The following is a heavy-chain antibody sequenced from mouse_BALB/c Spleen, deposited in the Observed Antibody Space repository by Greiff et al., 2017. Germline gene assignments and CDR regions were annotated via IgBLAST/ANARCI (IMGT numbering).Heavy chain of an antibody. CDR1: GFTFSSYA. Sequence: DVMLVESGGGLVKPGGSLKLSCAASGFTFSSYAMSWVRQTPEKRLEWVATISSGGSYTYYPDSVKGRFTISRDNAKNTLYLQMSSLRSEDTAMYYCARHYYDYAMDYWGQGTSVTVSS. V-gene: IGHV5-9-3*01. D-gene: IGHD1-1*01. CDR3: ARHYYDYAMDY. J-gene: IGHJ4*01. CDR2: ISSGGSYT.